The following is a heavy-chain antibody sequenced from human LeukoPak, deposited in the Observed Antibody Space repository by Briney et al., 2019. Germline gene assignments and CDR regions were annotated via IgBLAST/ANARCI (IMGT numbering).Heavy chain of an antibody. J-gene: IGHJ4*02. V-gene: IGHV3-7*01. CDR2: IKEDGSQK. Sequence: PGGSLRLSCAASGFTFSTSWMNWVRQAPGKGLEWVANIKEDGSQKYYVDSVKGRFTISRDNAKNSLYLQMNSLRAEDTAVYYCARDGCGGDCYLADYWGQGTLVTVSS. CDR3: ARDGCGGDCYLADY. CDR1: GFTFSTSW. D-gene: IGHD2-21*02.